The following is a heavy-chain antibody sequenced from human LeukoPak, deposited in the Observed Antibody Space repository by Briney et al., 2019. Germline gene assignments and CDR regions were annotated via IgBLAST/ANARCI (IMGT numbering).Heavy chain of an antibody. D-gene: IGHD3-10*01. CDR3: ARVTTYYYGSGSYYNGEVDY. CDR2: IYYSGST. CDR1: GGSISSGGYY. Sequence: SQTLSLTCTVSGGSISSGGYYWSWIRQHPGKGLEWIGYIYYSGSTYYNPSLKSRVTISVDTSKNQFSLKLSSVTAADTAVYYCARVTTYYYGSGSYYNGEVDYWGQGTLVTVSS. J-gene: IGHJ4*02. V-gene: IGHV4-31*03.